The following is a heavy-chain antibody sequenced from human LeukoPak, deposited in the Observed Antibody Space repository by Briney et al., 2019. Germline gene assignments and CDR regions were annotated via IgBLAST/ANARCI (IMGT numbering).Heavy chain of an antibody. CDR3: AKNWPLRVSRSYYFDY. Sequence: GGSLRLSCAASGFSFSSYVMSWVRQAPGKGLEWVSTISASGGSTYYADSVKGRFTISRDNSKNTLYLQMNSLRAEDTAVYYCAKNWPLRVSRSYYFDYWGQGTLVTVSS. J-gene: IGHJ4*02. V-gene: IGHV3-23*01. D-gene: IGHD1-1*01. CDR2: ISASGGST. CDR1: GFSFSSYV.